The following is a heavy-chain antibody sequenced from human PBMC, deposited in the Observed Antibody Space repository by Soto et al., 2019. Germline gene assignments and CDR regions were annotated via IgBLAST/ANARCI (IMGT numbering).Heavy chain of an antibody. CDR2: IYYSGST. D-gene: IGHD2-8*01. J-gene: IGHJ4*02. CDR3: ATLGYCTNGVCLPSDY. V-gene: IGHV4-30-4*01. Sequence: SETLSLTSTVSGGSISSGDYYWSWIRQPPGKGLEWIGYIYYSGSTYYNPSLKSRVTISVDTSKNQFSLKLSSVTAADTAVYYCATLGYCTNGVCLPSDYWGQGTLVTVSS. CDR1: GGSISSGDYY.